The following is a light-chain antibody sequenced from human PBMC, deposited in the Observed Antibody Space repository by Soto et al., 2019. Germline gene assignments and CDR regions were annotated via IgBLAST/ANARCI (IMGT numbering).Light chain of an antibody. CDR2: DVS. Sequence: EIVLTQSPGTLSLSPGEGATLSCRASKSVSSSLLAWFQQKPGQAPRLLILDVSSRATGIPARFSGSGSGNDFTLSISRLEPEDFAVYYCHQYGSSPLAFGQGTKLEIK. V-gene: IGKV3-20*01. CDR3: HQYGSSPLA. J-gene: IGKJ2*01. CDR1: KSVSSSL.